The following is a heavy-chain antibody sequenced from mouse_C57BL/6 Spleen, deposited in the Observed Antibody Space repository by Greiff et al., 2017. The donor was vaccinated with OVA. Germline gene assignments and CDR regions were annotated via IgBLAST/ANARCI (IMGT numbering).Heavy chain of an antibody. D-gene: IGHD2-5*01. V-gene: IGHV1-76*01. CDR1: GYTFTDYY. CDR3: ARRGYSNYDFDY. CDR2: IYPGSGNT. Sequence: VQLQQSGAELVRPGASVKLSCKASGYTFTDYYINWVKQRPGQGLEWIARIYPGSGNTYYNEKFKGKATLTAEKSSSTAYMQLSSLTSEDSAVYFCARRGYSNYDFDYWGQGTTLTVSS. J-gene: IGHJ2*01.